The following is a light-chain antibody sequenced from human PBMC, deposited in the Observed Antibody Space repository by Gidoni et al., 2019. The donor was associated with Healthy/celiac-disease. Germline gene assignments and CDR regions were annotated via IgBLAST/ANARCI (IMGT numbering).Light chain of an antibody. V-gene: IGLV2-23*01. CDR2: EGS. CDR3: CSYAGSSTFYV. Sequence: QSALTQPASVSGSPGQSITISCPGTSSDVGSYNLVSWYQQHPGKAPKLMIYEGSKRPSGVSNRFSGSKSGNTASLTISGLQAEDEAYYYCCSYAGSSTFYVFGTGTKVTVL. J-gene: IGLJ1*01. CDR1: SSDVGSYNL.